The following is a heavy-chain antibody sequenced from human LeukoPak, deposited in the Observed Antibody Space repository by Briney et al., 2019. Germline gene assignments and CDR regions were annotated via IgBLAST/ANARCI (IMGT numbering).Heavy chain of an antibody. V-gene: IGHV3-7*01. D-gene: IGHD1-26*01. Sequence: GGSLRLSCAASGLTFSTYWMAWVRQAPGKGLEWVANIKGDESAKHQADSVKGRFTIFRDNAQNSVYLQMTSLRGEDTAVYYCARDVGGSLDYWGQGTLVTVSS. CDR2: IKGDESAK. CDR1: GLTFSTYW. CDR3: ARDVGGSLDY. J-gene: IGHJ4*02.